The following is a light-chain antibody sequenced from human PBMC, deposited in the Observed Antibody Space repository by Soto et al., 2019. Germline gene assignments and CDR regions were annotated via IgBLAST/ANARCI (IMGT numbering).Light chain of an antibody. CDR1: QSISNF. Sequence: DIQMTQSPSSLSASVGDRVSIACRASQSISNFVNWYQQKPLKAPKLLIYAAYILQSGVTSRFSGRGSRTDFTLTISSLQPEDFATYHCQQSYTTPWTFGQGTKVEVK. J-gene: IGKJ1*01. CDR2: AAY. V-gene: IGKV1-39*01. CDR3: QQSYTTPWT.